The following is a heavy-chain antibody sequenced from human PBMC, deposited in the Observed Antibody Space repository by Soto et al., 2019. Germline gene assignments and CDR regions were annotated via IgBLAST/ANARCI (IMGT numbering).Heavy chain of an antibody. D-gene: IGHD3-10*01. V-gene: IGHV3-74*01. Sequence: TGGSLRLSCAASGLTVSSYAMRWVRQAPGKGLEWVSGISSGGSSTSYADSVKGRFTISRDNAKNTLYLQMNSLRAEDTAVYYCARQSNYGSDYWGQGTLVTVSS. J-gene: IGHJ4*02. CDR2: ISSGGSST. CDR3: ARQSNYGSDY. CDR1: GLTVSSYA.